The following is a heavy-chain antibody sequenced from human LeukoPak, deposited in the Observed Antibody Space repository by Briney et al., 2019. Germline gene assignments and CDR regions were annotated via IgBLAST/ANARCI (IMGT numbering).Heavy chain of an antibody. V-gene: IGHV4-34*01. D-gene: IGHD1-26*01. J-gene: IGHJ3*02. CDR2: TNHSGST. CDR1: GGSFSGYY. CDR3: AREGVGAKVNAFDI. Sequence: PSETLSLTCAVYGGSFSGYYWSWIRQPPGKGLEWIGETNHSGSTNYNPSLKSRVTISVDTSKNQFSLKLSSVTAADTAVYYCAREGVGAKVNAFDIWGQGTMVTVSS.